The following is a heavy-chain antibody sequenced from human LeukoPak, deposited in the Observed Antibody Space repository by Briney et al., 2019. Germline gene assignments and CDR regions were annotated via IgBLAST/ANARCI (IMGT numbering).Heavy chain of an antibody. V-gene: IGHV3-15*01. CDR1: GFTFSNAW. CDR2: IKSKTDGGTT. D-gene: IGHD2-15*01. J-gene: IGHJ6*02. CDR3: ARRMVVDYYYGMDV. Sequence: GGSLRLSCAASGFTFSNAWMSWVRQAPGKGLEWVGRIKSKTDGGTTDYAAPVKGRFTISRDNAKNSLYLQMNSLRAEDTAVYYCARRMVVDYYYGMDVWGQGTTVTVSS.